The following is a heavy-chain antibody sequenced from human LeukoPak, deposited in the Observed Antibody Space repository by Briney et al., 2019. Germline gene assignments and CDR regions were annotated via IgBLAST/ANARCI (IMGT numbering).Heavy chain of an antibody. CDR3: VKDGRMATITYNDLFDY. Sequence: GGSPRLSCSASGFTFSSHAMHWVRQAPGKGLEYVSAISSNGGSTYYADSVKGRFTISRDNSKNTLYLQMSSLRAEDTAVYYCVKDGRMATITYNDLFDYWGQGTLVTVSS. CDR2: ISSNGGST. V-gene: IGHV3-64D*06. J-gene: IGHJ4*02. D-gene: IGHD5-24*01. CDR1: GFTFSSHA.